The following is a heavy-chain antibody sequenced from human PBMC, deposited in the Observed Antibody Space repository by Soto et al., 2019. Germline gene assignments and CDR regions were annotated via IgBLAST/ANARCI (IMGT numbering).Heavy chain of an antibody. CDR1: GASITNDDFF. CDR2: ITYGGSI. Sequence: TLSLTCTVSGASITNDDFFWSWVRQHPDKGLEWLAYITYGGSIYYNPSLRSRLSVSIDKSKSQFSLNVRSMTAADTAVYFCAKMERTQLWLLVQNWGQGLPVTVS. V-gene: IGHV4-31*03. CDR3: AKMERTQLWLLVQN. D-gene: IGHD5-18*01. J-gene: IGHJ4*02.